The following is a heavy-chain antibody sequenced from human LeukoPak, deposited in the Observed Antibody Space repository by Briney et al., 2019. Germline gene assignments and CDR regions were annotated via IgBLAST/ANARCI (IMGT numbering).Heavy chain of an antibody. CDR3: ARKSWFGELLFDY. CDR1: GYSISSGYY. D-gene: IGHD3-10*01. V-gene: IGHV4-38-2*01. Sequence: PSETLSLTCAVSGYSISSGYYWGWIRQPPGKGLEWIGSIYHSGSTYYNPSLKSRVTISVDTSKNQFSLKLSSVTAADTAVYYCARKSWFGELLFDYWGQGTLVTVSS. J-gene: IGHJ4*02. CDR2: IYHSGST.